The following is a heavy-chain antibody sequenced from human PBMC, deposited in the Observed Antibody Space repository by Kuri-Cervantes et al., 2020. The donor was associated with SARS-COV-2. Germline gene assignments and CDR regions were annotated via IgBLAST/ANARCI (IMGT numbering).Heavy chain of an antibody. CDR3: ASGGITMIVVVHPFDY. CDR2: IIPIFGIA. D-gene: IGHD3-22*01. V-gene: IGHV1-69*04. CDR1: GGTFSSYA. J-gene: IGHJ4*02. Sequence: SVKVSCKASGGTFSSYAISWVRQAPGQGLEWMGRIIPIFGIANYAQKFQGRVTITADKSTSTAYMELSSLRSEDTAVYYCASGGITMIVVVHPFDYWGQGTLVTVSS.